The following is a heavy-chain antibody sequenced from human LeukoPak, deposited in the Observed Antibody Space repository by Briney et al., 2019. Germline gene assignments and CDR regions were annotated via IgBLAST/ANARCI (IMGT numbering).Heavy chain of an antibody. V-gene: IGHV3-43*02. CDR3: AKDPRYSSSWYFDY. CDR2: ISGDGGST. CDR1: GFTFDDYA. D-gene: IGHD6-13*01. Sequence: GGSLRLSCAASGFTFDDYAMHWVRQAPGKGLEWVSLISGDGGSTYYADSVKGRFTISRDNSKNSLYLQMNSLRTEDTALYYCAKDPRYSSSWYFDYWGQGTLVTVSS. J-gene: IGHJ4*02.